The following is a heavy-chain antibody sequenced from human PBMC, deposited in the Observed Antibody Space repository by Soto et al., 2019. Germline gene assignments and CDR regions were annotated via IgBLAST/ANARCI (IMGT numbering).Heavy chain of an antibody. V-gene: IGHV1-3*01. CDR1: GYTFTSYA. CDR2: INAGNGNT. J-gene: IGHJ4*02. Sequence: GASVKVSCKASGYTFTSYAMHWVRQAPGQRLEWMGWINAGNGNTKYSQKFQGRVTITRDTSASTAYMELSSLRSEDTAVYYCARGLNYYDSSGYYFAYWGQGTLVTVSS. CDR3: ARGLNYYDSSGYYFAY. D-gene: IGHD3-22*01.